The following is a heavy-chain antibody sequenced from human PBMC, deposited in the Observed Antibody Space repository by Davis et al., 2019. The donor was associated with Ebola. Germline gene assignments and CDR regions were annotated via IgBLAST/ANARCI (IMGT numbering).Heavy chain of an antibody. CDR3: ARDNNYYGSGRYNRLNY. V-gene: IGHV3-30-3*01. J-gene: IGHJ4*02. CDR2: ISYDGSNN. CDR1: GFTFSSYA. Sequence: GESLKISCAASGFTFSSYAMHWVRQAPGKGLEWVAVISYDGSNNYYADSVKGRFTISRDNSKNTLYLQMNSLRAEDTAVYYCARDNNYYGSGRYNRLNYLGQGTLFTVSS. D-gene: IGHD3-10*01.